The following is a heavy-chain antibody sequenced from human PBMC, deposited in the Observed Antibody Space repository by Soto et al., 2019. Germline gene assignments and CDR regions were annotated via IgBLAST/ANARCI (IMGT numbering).Heavy chain of an antibody. CDR3: AKGVPSPTQHAFDI. J-gene: IGHJ3*02. Sequence: QVHLVESGGGVVQPGRSLRLSCAASGFSFSSYDMHWVRQAPGKGLEWVAMISYDGSDKYFSDSVKGRLTISRDNSKNTVSLEMNSLRTKDTAAYYCAKGVPSPTQHAFDIWGQGTMVTASS. V-gene: IGHV3-30*18. CDR1: GFSFSSYD. CDR2: ISYDGSDK.